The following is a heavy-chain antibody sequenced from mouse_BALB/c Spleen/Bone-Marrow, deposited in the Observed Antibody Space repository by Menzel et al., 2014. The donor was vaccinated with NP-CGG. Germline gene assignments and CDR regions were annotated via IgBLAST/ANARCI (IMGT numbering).Heavy chain of an antibody. CDR3: ARWSTASWYSEG. J-gene: IGHJ1*01. CDR2: VNPNNGGA. V-gene: IGHV1-26*01. D-gene: IGHD1-2*01. Sequence: QLPQSGPGLVMPGAYVPICCKASSYSFIGSYIPWVQQSHGQSLEWLGRVNPNNGGASYNQKFKGKAILTLYKSSNTAYMERRRLTSEDAAVEYCARWSTASWYSEGRGAGT. CDR1: SYSFIGSY.